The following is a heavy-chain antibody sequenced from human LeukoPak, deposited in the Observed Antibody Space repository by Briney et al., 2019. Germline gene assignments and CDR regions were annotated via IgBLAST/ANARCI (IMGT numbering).Heavy chain of an antibody. D-gene: IGHD2/OR15-2a*01. CDR2: VYPAGSII. CDR3: ARRRYFDTYLDP. V-gene: IGHV5-51*01. Sequence: GESLKISCKGPEYDFANYWIGWVRQMPGRGLEWMGIVYPAGSIIHYSPSFQGQVAISVDRSVSTAYLQWTSLKASDSAMYFCARRRYFDTYLDPWGQGTLVTVSS. CDR1: EYDFANYW. J-gene: IGHJ5*02.